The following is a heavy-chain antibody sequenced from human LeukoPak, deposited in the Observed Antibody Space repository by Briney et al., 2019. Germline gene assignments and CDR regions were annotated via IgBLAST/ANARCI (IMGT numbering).Heavy chain of an antibody. CDR3: AREDIVVVLAAHYGV. CDR2: ISYDGSNK. D-gene: IGHD2-2*01. CDR1: GFTFSSYA. Sequence: PGGSLRLSCAASGFTFSSYAMHWVRQAPGKGLEWVAVISYDGSNKYYADSVKGRFTISRDNSKNTLYLQMNSLRAEDTAVYYCAREDIVVVLAAHYGVWGQGTLVTVSS. V-gene: IGHV3-30-3*01. J-gene: IGHJ4*02.